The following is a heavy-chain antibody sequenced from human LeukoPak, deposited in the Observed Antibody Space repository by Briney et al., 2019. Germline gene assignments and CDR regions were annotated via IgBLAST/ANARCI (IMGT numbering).Heavy chain of an antibody. CDR1: GGTFTSYA. D-gene: IGHD1-1*01. CDR2: IIPISGTA. J-gene: IGHJ5*02. V-gene: IGHV1-69*05. Sequence: ASVKVSCKASGGTFTSYAISWVRQAPGQGLEWIGGIIPISGTANYAQKFQGRVTITTDESTSTAYRELSSLRSEDTAVYYCARVWEFATGTINWFDPWGQGTLVTVSS. CDR3: ARVWEFATGTINWFDP.